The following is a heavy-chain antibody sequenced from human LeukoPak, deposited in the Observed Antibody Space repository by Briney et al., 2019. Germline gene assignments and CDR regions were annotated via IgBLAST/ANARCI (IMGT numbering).Heavy chain of an antibody. D-gene: IGHD3-9*01. CDR2: IYYTGGT. J-gene: IGHJ3*02. CDR1: GASITSYY. CDR3: ARDNYDVLTGTSNGYARDI. Sequence: SETLSLTCTVSGASITSYYWSWTRQPPGKGLEWIGYIYYTGGTNYSPSLKSRLTMSVDTSKNQFSLKLSSVTAADTAVYYCARDNYDVLTGTSNGYARDIWGQGTMVTVSS. V-gene: IGHV4-59*01.